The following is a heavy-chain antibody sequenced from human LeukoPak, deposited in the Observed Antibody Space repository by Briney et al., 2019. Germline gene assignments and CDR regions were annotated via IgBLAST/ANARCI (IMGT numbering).Heavy chain of an antibody. CDR1: GGSISSYY. J-gene: IGHJ4*02. CDR3: AKGSGGDFY. V-gene: IGHV3-9*01. Sequence: LSLTCTVSGGSISSYYWSWIRQPPGKGLEWVSGISWNSGSIGYADSVKGRFTISRDNAKNSLYLQMNSLRAEDTALYYCAKGSGGDFYWGQGTLVTVSS. D-gene: IGHD2-21*02. CDR2: ISWNSGSI.